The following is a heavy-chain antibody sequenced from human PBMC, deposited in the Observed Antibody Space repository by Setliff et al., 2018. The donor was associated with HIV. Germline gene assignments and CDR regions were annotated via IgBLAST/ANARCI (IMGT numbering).Heavy chain of an antibody. D-gene: IGHD3-10*01. CDR1: GGTFSSYA. CDR3: ARQNRYYYGSGSFHNWFDP. CDR2: IIPILGIA. V-gene: IGHV1-69*10. Sequence: GASVKVSCKASGGTFSSYAISWVRQAPGQGLEWMGGIIPILGIANYAQKLQGRVTITADKSTSTAYMELSSLRSEDTAVYYCARQNRYYYGSGSFHNWFDPWGQGTLVTVSS. J-gene: IGHJ5*02.